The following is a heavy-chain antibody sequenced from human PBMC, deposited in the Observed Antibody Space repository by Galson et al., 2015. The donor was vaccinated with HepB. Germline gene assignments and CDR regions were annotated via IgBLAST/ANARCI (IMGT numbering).Heavy chain of an antibody. CDR3: ARDSDNYYYGMDV. CDR1: GFIFNAYG. Sequence: SLRLSCAASGFIFNAYGMHWVRQAPGKGLEWVAVIWYNGSYKYYADSVKGRFTISRDNSKNILYLQMNSLRADDTAVYYCARDSDNYYYGMDVWGQGTTVTVSS. CDR2: IWYNGSYK. J-gene: IGHJ6*02. V-gene: IGHV3-33*01.